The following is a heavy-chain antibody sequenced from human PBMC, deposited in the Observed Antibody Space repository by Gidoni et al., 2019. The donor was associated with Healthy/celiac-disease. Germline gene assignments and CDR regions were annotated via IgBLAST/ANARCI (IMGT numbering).Heavy chain of an antibody. Sequence: QVQPVQSGAEVKKPGASVTVSCKASGYTFTSHGISWVRQAPGQGLEWMGWISAYNGNTNYAQKLQGRVTMTTDTSTSTAYMELRSLRSDDTAVYYCAREGVLLWFGESKNNWFDPWGQGTLVTVSS. CDR1: GYTFTSHG. CDR2: ISAYNGNT. CDR3: AREGVLLWFGESKNNWFDP. D-gene: IGHD3-10*01. J-gene: IGHJ5*02. V-gene: IGHV1-18*01.